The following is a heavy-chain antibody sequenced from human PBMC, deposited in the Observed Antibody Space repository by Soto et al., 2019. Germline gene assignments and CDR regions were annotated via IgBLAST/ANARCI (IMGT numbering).Heavy chain of an antibody. Sequence: SLTCTVSGGSISSGDYYWSWIRQPPGKGLEWIGYIYYSGSTYYNPSLKSRVTISLDTSKNTLYLQMNSLRLDDTAVYYCAKDLFWGQSDYWGQGTLVTVSS. D-gene: IGHD3-16*01. V-gene: IGHV4-30-4*01. CDR3: AKDLFWGQSDY. J-gene: IGHJ4*02. CDR2: IYYSGST. CDR1: GGSISSGDYY.